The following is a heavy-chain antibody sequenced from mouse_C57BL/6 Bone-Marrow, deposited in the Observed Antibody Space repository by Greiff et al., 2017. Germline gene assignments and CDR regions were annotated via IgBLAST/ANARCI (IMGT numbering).Heavy chain of an antibody. J-gene: IGHJ4*01. V-gene: IGHV1-72*01. D-gene: IGHD2-1*01. CDR1: GYTFTSYW. CDR3: ARCNSHINLAGAMDY. CDR2: IDPNSGGT. Sequence: QVQLQQPGAELVKPGASVKLSCKASGYTFTSYWMHWVKQRPGRGLEWIGGIDPNSGGTKYNEKFKSKATLTVDKPSSTAYMQLSSLTSEDSAVYYCARCNSHINLAGAMDYWGQGTSVTVSS.